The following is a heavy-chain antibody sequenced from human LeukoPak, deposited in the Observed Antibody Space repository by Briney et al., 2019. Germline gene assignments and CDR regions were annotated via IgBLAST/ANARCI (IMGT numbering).Heavy chain of an antibody. CDR2: IYYSGST. D-gene: IGHD2-15*01. CDR3: ARGAYCSGGSCYSRYYYMDV. V-gene: IGHV4-39*01. CDR1: GGSISSSSYY. J-gene: IGHJ6*03. Sequence: SETLSLTCTVSGGSISSSSYYRGWIRQPPGKGLEWIGSIYYSGSTYNNPSLKSRVTISVNTSKNQFSLKLSSVTAADTAVYYCARGAYCSGGSCYSRYYYMDVWGKGTTVTISS.